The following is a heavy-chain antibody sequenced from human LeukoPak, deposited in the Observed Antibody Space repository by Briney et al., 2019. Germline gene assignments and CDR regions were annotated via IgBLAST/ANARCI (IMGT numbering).Heavy chain of an antibody. Sequence: SETLSLTCTVSGGSISSYYWSWIRQPAGKGLEWIGRIYRSGSTNYNPSLKSRVTMSVDTSKNQFSLKLSSVTAADTAVYYCARPKLAAAGTRRWFDPWGQGTLVTVSS. D-gene: IGHD6-13*01. CDR1: GGSISSYY. V-gene: IGHV4-4*07. J-gene: IGHJ5*02. CDR3: ARPKLAAAGTRRWFDP. CDR2: IYRSGST.